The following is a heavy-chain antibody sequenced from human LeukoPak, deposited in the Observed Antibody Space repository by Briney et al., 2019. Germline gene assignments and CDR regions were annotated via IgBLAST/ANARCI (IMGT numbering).Heavy chain of an antibody. Sequence: PGGSRRLSCADSGSTFSRYRMHWVRQAPGKGLEWVAVISFDGSKKYYADSVKGRFTISRDNSKNTLYLQMNSLRAEDTAVYYCAREYQGYSSSWHYYGMDVWGQGTSVTVSS. V-gene: IGHV3-30*03. D-gene: IGHD6-13*01. CDR2: ISFDGSKK. J-gene: IGHJ6*02. CDR3: AREYQGYSSSWHYYGMDV. CDR1: GSTFSRYR.